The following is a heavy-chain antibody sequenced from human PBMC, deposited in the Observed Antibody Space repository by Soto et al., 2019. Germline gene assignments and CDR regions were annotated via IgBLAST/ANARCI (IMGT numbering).Heavy chain of an antibody. CDR2: ISAYNGNT. CDR3: ARAGCSGGSCYWEDDY. D-gene: IGHD2-15*01. Sequence: QVQLVQSGAEVRKPGASVKVSCKASGYTFTNYGVTWVRQAPGQGREWMGWISAYNGNTNYAQKLQGRVTMTTDTSTNTAYMELRSLRSDDTAVYYCARAGCSGGSCYWEDDYWGQGPLVTVSS. CDR1: GYTFTNYG. V-gene: IGHV1-18*01. J-gene: IGHJ4*02.